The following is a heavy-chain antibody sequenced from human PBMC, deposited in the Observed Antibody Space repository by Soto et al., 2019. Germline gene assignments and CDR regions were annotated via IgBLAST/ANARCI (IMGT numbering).Heavy chain of an antibody. V-gene: IGHV3-30-3*01. CDR3: ASGSVTTPLLDYYGMDV. CDR2: ISYDGGNK. D-gene: IGHD4-17*01. Sequence: QVQLVESGGGVVQPGRSLRLSCAASGFTFSSYAMHWVRQAPGKGLEWVAVISYDGGNKYYADSVKGRFTISRDNSKNTLYLQMNSLRAEDTAVYYCASGSVTTPLLDYYGMDVWGQGTTVTVSS. CDR1: GFTFSSYA. J-gene: IGHJ6*02.